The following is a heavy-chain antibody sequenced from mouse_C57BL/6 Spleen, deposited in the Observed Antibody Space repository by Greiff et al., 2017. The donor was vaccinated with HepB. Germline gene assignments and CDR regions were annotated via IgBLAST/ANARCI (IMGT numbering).Heavy chain of an antibody. CDR2: IDPSDSYT. D-gene: IGHD4-1*01. CDR3: ASIETGTGFAY. CDR1: GYTFTSYW. J-gene: IGHJ3*01. V-gene: IGHV1-50*01. Sequence: QVHVKQPGAELVKPGASVKLSCKASGYTFTSYWMQWVKQRPGQGLEWIGEIDPSDSYTNYNQKFKGKATLTVDTSSSTAYMQLSSLTSEDSAVYYCASIETGTGFAYWGQGTLVTVSA.